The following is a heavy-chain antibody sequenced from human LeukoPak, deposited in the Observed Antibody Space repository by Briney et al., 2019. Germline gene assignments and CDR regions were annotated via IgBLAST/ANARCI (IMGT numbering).Heavy chain of an antibody. J-gene: IGHJ4*02. CDR3: ARDSIYCSSTSCYGSFLYFDY. Sequence: GGSLRLSCAASGFTFSNAWMSWVRQAPGKGLEWVAVIWYDGSNKYYADSVKGRFTISRDNSKNTLYLQMNSLRAEDTAVYYCARDSIYCSSTSCYGSFLYFDYWGQGTLVTVSS. CDR1: GFTFSNAW. V-gene: IGHV3-33*08. CDR2: IWYDGSNK. D-gene: IGHD2-2*01.